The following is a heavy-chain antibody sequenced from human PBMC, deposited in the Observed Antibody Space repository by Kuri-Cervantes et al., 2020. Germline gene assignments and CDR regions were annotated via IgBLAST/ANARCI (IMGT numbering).Heavy chain of an antibody. CDR2: IIPIFGTA. Sequence: SVKVSCKASGGTFSSYAISWVRQAPGQGLEWMGGIIPIFGTANYAQKFQGRVTITADESTSTAYMELSSLRSEDTAVYYCASDCSGGSCYPDTHYYYGMDVWGQGTTVTVSS. CDR1: GGTFSSYA. CDR3: ASDCSGGSCYPDTHYYYGMDV. V-gene: IGHV1-69*13. D-gene: IGHD2-15*01. J-gene: IGHJ6*02.